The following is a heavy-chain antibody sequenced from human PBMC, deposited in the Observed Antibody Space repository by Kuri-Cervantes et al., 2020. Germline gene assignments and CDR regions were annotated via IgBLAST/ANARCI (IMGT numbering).Heavy chain of an antibody. CDR2: ISVYNGNT. J-gene: IGHJ4*02. Sequence: ASVKVSCKASGYNLTNYAFSCVRQAPGQGLEWMAWISVYNGNTNYAQNVQGRVTLTTDTATSTVYMELRNLRSEDTALYYCVNSGYHWAFDYWGQGTLVTVSS. CDR3: VNSGYHWAFDY. D-gene: IGHD3-22*01. V-gene: IGHV1-18*01. CDR1: GYNLTNYA.